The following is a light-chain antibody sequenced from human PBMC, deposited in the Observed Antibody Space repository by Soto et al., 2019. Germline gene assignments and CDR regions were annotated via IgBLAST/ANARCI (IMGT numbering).Light chain of an antibody. J-gene: IGKJ3*01. CDR3: QRYDNPPQT. Sequence: DIQMTQSPSSLSSSVGDRVTITCQASQDISNYLDWYQQKPGQAPKLLIYDASNLETGIPSRFSGSGSGTDFTFTISRLQPEDIAKYYCQRYDNPPQTFGPGTKVDIK. V-gene: IGKV1-33*01. CDR2: DAS. CDR1: QDISNY.